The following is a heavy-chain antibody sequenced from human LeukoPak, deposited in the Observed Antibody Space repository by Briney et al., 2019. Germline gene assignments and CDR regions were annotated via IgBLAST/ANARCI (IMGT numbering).Heavy chain of an antibody. D-gene: IGHD2-2*01. CDR1: GGSFSGYY. CDR2: INNSGST. Sequence: SETLSLTCAVYGGSFSGYYWSWIRQPPGKGLEWIGEINNSGSTNYNPSLKSRVTISVDTSKNQFSLKLSSVTAADTAVYYCASMPPLGDVVVPAAISYYFDYWGQGTLVTVSS. CDR3: ASMPPLGDVVVPAAISYYFDY. J-gene: IGHJ4*02. V-gene: IGHV4-34*01.